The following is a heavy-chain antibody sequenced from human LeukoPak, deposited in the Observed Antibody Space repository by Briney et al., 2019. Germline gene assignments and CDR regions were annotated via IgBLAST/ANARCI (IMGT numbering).Heavy chain of an antibody. D-gene: IGHD3-22*01. J-gene: IGHJ4*02. CDR1: GFTFSRFS. Sequence: GGSLRLSCAASGFTFSRFSMSWVRQAPGKGLEWVANIKQDGSEIHYVDSVKGRFTISRDNAKNSLYLQMNSLRAEDTAVYYCAVFRMDYDTSGHSSYFDYWGRGTLVTVSS. CDR2: IKQDGSEI. V-gene: IGHV3-7*01. CDR3: AVFRMDYDTSGHSSYFDY.